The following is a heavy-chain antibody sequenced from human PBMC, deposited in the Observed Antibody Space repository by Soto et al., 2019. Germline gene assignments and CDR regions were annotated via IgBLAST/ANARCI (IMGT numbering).Heavy chain of an antibody. V-gene: IGHV1-18*01. D-gene: IGHD2-2*01. CDR1: GYTFTSYV. CDR2: ISAYNGNT. CDR3: ARVRGSVVVPAAYFDY. J-gene: IGHJ4*02. Sequence: GASVKGCCKASGYTFTSYVKRWVRQAPGQGLEWMGWISAYNGNTNYAQKLQGRVTMTTDTSTSTAYMELRSLRSDDTAVYYCARVRGSVVVPAAYFDYWGQGTLVTVS.